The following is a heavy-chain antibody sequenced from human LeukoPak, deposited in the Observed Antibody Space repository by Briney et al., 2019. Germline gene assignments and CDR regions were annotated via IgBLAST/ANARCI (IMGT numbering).Heavy chain of an antibody. V-gene: IGHV1-69*13. CDR1: EYTFTGYY. D-gene: IGHD5-18*01. Sequence: SVKVSCKASEYTFTGYYMNWVRQAPGQGLEWMGGIIPIFGTANYAQKFQGRVTITADESTSTAYMELSSLRSEDTAVYYCARDRGYSYGLPYYFDYWGQGTLVTVSS. CDR2: IIPIFGTA. CDR3: ARDRGYSYGLPYYFDY. J-gene: IGHJ4*02.